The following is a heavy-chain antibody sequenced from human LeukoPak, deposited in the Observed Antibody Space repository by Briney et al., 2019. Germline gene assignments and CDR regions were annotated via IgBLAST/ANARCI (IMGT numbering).Heavy chain of an antibody. CDR2: INPNSGGS. Sequence: ASVKVSCKASGYTFTGNYMHWVRQAPGQGLEWMGWINPNSGGSNYAQKFQGRVTMTRDTSISTAYMELSSLRSDDTAVYYCARGSSIHVLLYHYYYMDVWGKGTTVAVSS. J-gene: IGHJ6*03. D-gene: IGHD2-2*01. V-gene: IGHV1-2*02. CDR3: ARGSSIHVLLYHYYYMDV. CDR1: GYTFTGNY.